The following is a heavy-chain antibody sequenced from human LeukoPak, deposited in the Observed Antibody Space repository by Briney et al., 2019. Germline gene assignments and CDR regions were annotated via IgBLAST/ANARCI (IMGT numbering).Heavy chain of an antibody. Sequence: PGRSLRLSSAASGFTFSSYGMHWVRQAPGKGLEWVAFIRYDGSNKYYADSVKGRFTISRDNSKNTLYLQMNSLRAEDTAVYYCAKIPRVVPAAQIFDYWGQGTLVTVAS. D-gene: IGHD2-2*01. V-gene: IGHV3-30*02. J-gene: IGHJ4*02. CDR2: IRYDGSNK. CDR3: AKIPRVVPAAQIFDY. CDR1: GFTFSSYG.